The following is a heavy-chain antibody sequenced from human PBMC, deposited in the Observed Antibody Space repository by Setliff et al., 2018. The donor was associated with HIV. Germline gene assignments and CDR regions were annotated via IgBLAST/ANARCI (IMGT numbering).Heavy chain of an antibody. V-gene: IGHV3-43*02. CDR1: GFTFSSYA. CDR3: AKGLKHRSDSAWFYYDMDV. J-gene: IGHJ6*02. D-gene: IGHD6-19*01. CDR2: ITGNGVST. Sequence: GESLKISCAASGFTFSSYAMTWVRQAPGKGLEWVSLITGNGVSTYYADSVKGRFTISRDNSKNSLHLQMSSLRPEDTAFYYCAKGLKHRSDSAWFYYDMDVWGPGTTVTVSS.